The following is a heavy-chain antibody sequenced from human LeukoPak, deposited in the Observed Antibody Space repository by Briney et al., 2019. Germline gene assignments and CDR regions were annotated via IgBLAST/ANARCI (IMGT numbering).Heavy chain of an antibody. CDR2: INPNSGGR. Sequence: ASVTVSFTASGYTFTVYYMHWVRQAPGQGLEWMGWINPNSGGRTYAQKFQGRVTTTRDTSNSTAYMELSRLRSDDTAVYYCASGEMRSSCCSNWFDPWGEGTLVTVSS. D-gene: IGHD6-13*01. CDR1: GYTFTVYY. V-gene: IGHV1-2*02. CDR3: ASGEMRSSCCSNWFDP. J-gene: IGHJ5*02.